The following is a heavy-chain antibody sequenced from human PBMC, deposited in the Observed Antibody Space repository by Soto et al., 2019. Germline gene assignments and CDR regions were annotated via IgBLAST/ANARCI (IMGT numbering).Heavy chain of an antibody. CDR3: ATLVVGEPGSVYYGMDV. CDR2: ISACNGNT. D-gene: IGHD1-26*01. J-gene: IGHJ6*02. Sequence: ASMKVSCKSSGYTFTSYGISWVRQAPGQGLEWMGWISACNGNTNYAQKLQGRVTMTTDTSTSTAYMELRSLRSDDTAVYYCATLVVGEPGSVYYGMDVWGQGTTVTVSS. V-gene: IGHV1-18*01. CDR1: GYTFTSYG.